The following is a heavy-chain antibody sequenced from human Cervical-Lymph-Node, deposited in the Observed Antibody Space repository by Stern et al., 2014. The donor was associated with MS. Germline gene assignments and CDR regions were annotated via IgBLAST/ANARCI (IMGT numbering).Heavy chain of an antibody. CDR3: ANGSPLHY. V-gene: IGHV3-21*01. CDR2: INTKSTYI. CDR1: GFTFSSYT. Sequence: EVQLVESGGGLVKPGGSLRLSCAASGFTFSSYTMNWVRQAPGKGLEWVSSINTKSTYIYYADSVNGRFTVSRDNAKNSLYLQMSSLRGDDTAVYYCANGSPLHYWGQGTLGTVS. D-gene: IGHD1-26*01. J-gene: IGHJ4*02.